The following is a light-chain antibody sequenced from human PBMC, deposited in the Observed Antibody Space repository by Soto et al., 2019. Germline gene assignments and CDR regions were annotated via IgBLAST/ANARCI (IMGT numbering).Light chain of an antibody. V-gene: IGLV1-51*01. CDR2: ADN. CDR3: GTWDSSLTVAV. Sequence: QSALTQPPSVSAAPGQKVTISCSGYSSNIGNNYVSWYQQLPGTAPKLLIYADNKRPSGIPDRFSGSKSGTSATLDITGLQTGDEADYYCGTWDSSLTVAVFGGGTQLTVL. J-gene: IGLJ7*01. CDR1: SSNIGNNY.